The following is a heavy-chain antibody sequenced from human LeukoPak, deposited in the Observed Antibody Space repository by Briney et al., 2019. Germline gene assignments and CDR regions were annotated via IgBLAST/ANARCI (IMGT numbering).Heavy chain of an antibody. J-gene: IGHJ3*02. CDR2: ISAYNGNT. Sequence: GASVKVSCKASGYTFTSYGISWVRQAPGQGLEWMGWISAYNGNTNYAQKLQGRVTMTTDTSTSTAYMELRGLRSDDTAVYYCASDLRYYYDSSGYQEGAFDIWGQGTTVTVSS. V-gene: IGHV1-18*01. D-gene: IGHD3-22*01. CDR1: GYTFTSYG. CDR3: ASDLRYYYDSSGYQEGAFDI.